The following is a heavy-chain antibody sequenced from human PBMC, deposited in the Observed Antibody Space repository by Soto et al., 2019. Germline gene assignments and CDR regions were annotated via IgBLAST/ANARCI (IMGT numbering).Heavy chain of an antibody. CDR3: ARDAIFGVVIRGIDYYYGMDV. J-gene: IGHJ6*02. V-gene: IGHV1-69*01. CDR2: IIPIFGTT. Sequence: QVQLVQSGAEVKKPGSSVKVSCKASGGTFSNYAISWVRPAPGQGLEWMGGIIPIFGTTNYAQKFQGRVTITADESTSTAYMELSSLRSEDTAVYYCARDAIFGVVIRGIDYYYGMDVWGQGTTVTVSS. CDR1: GGTFSNYA. D-gene: IGHD3-3*01.